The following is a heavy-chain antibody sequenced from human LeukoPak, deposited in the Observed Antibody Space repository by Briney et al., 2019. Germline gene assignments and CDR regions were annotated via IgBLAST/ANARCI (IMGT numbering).Heavy chain of an antibody. CDR2: ISSSSSYSDSYI. D-gene: IGHD3-10*01. CDR3: ASDYFGSGSPLDY. V-gene: IGHV3-21*01. J-gene: IGHJ4*02. Sequence: GGSLRLSCAASGFTFSSYGMHWVRQAPGKGLEWVSSISSSSSYSDSYIYYADSVKGRFTISRDNAKSSLYLQMNSLRAEDTAVYYCASDYFGSGSPLDYWGQGTLVTVSS. CDR1: GFTFSSYG.